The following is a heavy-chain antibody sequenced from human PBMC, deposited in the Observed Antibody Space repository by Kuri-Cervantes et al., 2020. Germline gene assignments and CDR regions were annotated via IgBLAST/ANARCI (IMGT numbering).Heavy chain of an antibody. V-gene: IGHV3-30-3*01. J-gene: IGHJ3*02. CDR1: GFTFSSYA. CDR3: AKDTEGGAAGSAFDI. Sequence: GGSLRLSCAASGFTFSSYAMHWVRQAPGKGLEWVAVISYDGSNKYYADSVKGRFTISRDNSKNTLYLQMNSLRAEDTALYYCAKDTEGGAAGSAFDIWGQGTMVTVSS. CDR2: ISYDGSNK. D-gene: IGHD6-13*01.